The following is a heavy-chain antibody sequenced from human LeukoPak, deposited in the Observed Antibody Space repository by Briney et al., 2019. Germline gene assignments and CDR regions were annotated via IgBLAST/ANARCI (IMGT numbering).Heavy chain of an antibody. V-gene: IGHV4-61*02. CDR3: ARRFRAYYYDSTLHFDY. J-gene: IGHJ4*02. Sequence: TSQTLSLTCTVSGGSISSGPYYWSWIRQPAGKGLEWIGRIYTSGSTNYNPSLKSRVTISVDTSQNQFSLKLSSVTAADTAVYYCARRFRAYYYDSTLHFDYWGQGTLVTVSS. CDR2: IYTSGST. CDR1: GGSISSGPYY. D-gene: IGHD3-22*01.